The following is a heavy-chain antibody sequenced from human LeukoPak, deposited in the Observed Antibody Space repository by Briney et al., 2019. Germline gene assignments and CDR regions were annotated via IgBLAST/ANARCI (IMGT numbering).Heavy chain of an antibody. J-gene: IGHJ4*02. CDR1: GGAVSSGGFH. V-gene: IGHV4-61*08. CDR2: INHSGST. Sequence: SETLSLTCTVSGGAVSSGGFHWSWIRQPPGKGLEWIGEINHSGSTNYNPSLKSRVTISVDTSKNQFSLKLSSVTAADTAVYYCARGLQLMITFGGVIPPPNWGQGTLVTVSS. D-gene: IGHD3-16*02. CDR3: ARGLQLMITFGGVIPPPN.